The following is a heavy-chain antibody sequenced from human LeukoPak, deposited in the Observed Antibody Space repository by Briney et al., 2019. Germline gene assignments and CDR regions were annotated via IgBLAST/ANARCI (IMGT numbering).Heavy chain of an antibody. Sequence: KSSETLSLTCAVYGGSFSGYYWSWIRQPPGKGLEWIGEINHSGSTNYNPSLKSRVTISVDTSKNQFSLKLSSVTAADTAMYYCAREQLVQPFDYWGQGTLVTVSS. CDR1: GGSFSGYY. CDR2: INHSGST. D-gene: IGHD6-6*01. J-gene: IGHJ4*02. CDR3: AREQLVQPFDY. V-gene: IGHV4-34*01.